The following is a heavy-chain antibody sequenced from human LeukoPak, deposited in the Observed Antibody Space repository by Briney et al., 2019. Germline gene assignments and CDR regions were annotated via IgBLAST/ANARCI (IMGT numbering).Heavy chain of an antibody. J-gene: IGHJ4*02. CDR2: ISYDGSNK. CDR1: GFIFSSYA. Sequence: GGSLRLSCAASGFIFSSYAMHWVRQAPGKGLEWVAVISYDGSNKYYADSVKGRFTISRDNSKNTLYLQMNSLRAEDTAVYYCAREGIAVAGTLDYWGQGTLVTVSS. D-gene: IGHD6-19*01. V-gene: IGHV3-30*04. CDR3: AREGIAVAGTLDY.